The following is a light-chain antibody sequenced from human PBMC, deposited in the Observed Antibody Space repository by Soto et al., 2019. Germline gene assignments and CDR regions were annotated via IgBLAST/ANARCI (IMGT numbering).Light chain of an antibody. CDR1: SSDVGGYNY. J-gene: IGLJ2*01. CDR3: SSSTSSSTPMV. Sequence: QSALTQPASVSGSPGQSITISCTGTSSDVGGYNYVSWYQQHPGKAPKLMIYDVSNRPSGVSNRFSGSKSGNTASLTISGLQDEDEADYYCSSSTSSSTPMVFGGGTKLTVL. V-gene: IGLV2-14*01. CDR2: DVS.